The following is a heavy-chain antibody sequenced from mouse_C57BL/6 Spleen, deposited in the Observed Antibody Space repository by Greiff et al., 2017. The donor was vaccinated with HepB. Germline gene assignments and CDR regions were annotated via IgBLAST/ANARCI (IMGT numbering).Heavy chain of an antibody. CDR3: ARRVYYYGSWDY. J-gene: IGHJ2*01. CDR2: IDPSDSYT. D-gene: IGHD1-1*01. Sequence: VQLQQPGAELVKPGASVKLSCKASGYTFTSYWMQWVKQRPGQGLGWIGEIDPSDSYTNYNQKFKGKATLTVDTSSSTAYMQLSSLTSEDSAVYYCARRVYYYGSWDYWGQGTTLTVSS. CDR1: GYTFTSYW. V-gene: IGHV1-50*01.